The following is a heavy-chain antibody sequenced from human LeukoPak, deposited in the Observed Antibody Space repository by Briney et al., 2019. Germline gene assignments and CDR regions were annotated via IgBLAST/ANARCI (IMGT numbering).Heavy chain of an antibody. CDR1: GFSFTTYW. CDR3: ARRSSNSFYYFDY. V-gene: IGHV5-51*01. Sequence: GESLKISCKGSGFSFTTYWIGWVRQMPGIGLEWMGIIYPGDSDTRYSPSFQGQVTISADKSINTAYLQWRSLKASDTAIFYCARRSSNSFYYFDYWGQGTLVTVSS. D-gene: IGHD6-13*01. J-gene: IGHJ4*02. CDR2: IYPGDSDT.